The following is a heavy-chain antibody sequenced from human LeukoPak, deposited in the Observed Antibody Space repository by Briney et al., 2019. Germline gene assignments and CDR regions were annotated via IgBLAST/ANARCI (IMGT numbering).Heavy chain of an antibody. D-gene: IGHD2-21*01. CDR1: GGSVTGHS. J-gene: IGHJ6*04. CDR2: IDYSGNT. V-gene: IGHV4-59*02. Sequence: SETLSLTCTLIGGSVTGHSWTWIRQSPGTGLEWVGDIDYSGNTKENPSLKSRVSFSLDVSKNQFSLRLTSVIAADTAVYFCATPYCARAGCRNWNLDVWGTGTIVTVSS. CDR3: ATPYCARAGCRNWNLDV.